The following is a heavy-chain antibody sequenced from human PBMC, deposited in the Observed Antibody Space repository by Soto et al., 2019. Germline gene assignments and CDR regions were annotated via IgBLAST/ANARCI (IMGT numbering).Heavy chain of an antibody. CDR2: IKSRTDGGTT. V-gene: IGHV3-15*07. Sequence: EVQLVESGGGLVKPGGSLRLSCAASGFTFSNAWMNWVRQAPGKGLEWVGRIKSRTDGGTTDYASPVKGRFTISRDDSPNTLYMQMNSLKTEDTALYYCTTQTRPHSGYDHWGQGTLVTVSS. CDR1: GFTFSNAW. J-gene: IGHJ5*02. D-gene: IGHD5-12*01. CDR3: TTQTRPHSGYDH.